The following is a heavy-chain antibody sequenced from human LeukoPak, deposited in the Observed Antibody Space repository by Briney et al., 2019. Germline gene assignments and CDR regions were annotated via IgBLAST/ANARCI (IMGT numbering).Heavy chain of an antibody. J-gene: IGHJ6*02. CDR3: ARGPVSTHGMDV. CDR1: GYTFTNYD. CDR2: RNPNGGRT. V-gene: IGHV1-8*01. D-gene: IGHD6-13*01. Sequence: ASVKVSCKASGYTFTNYDINWVRQATGQGLEWMGWRNPNGGRTGFAQKYQGRLTMTADTSISTAYMELGSLTSDDTAVYYCARGPVSTHGMDVWGQGTTVTVSS.